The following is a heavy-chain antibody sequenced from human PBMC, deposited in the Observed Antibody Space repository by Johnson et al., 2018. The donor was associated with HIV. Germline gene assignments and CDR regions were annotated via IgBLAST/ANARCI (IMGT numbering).Heavy chain of an antibody. CDR2: IKQDGSEK. Sequence: VQLVESGGDVVQPGGSLRLSCAASGFIFNNYAMHWVRQAPGKGLEWVANIKQDGSEKYYVDSVKGRFTISRDNAKNSLYLQMNSLRAEDTAVYYCARGRGTYYYDSSGYYSRRVGAFDIWGQGTMVTVSS. V-gene: IGHV3-7*01. D-gene: IGHD3-22*01. CDR1: GFIFNNYA. J-gene: IGHJ3*02. CDR3: ARGRGTYYYDSSGYYSRRVGAFDI.